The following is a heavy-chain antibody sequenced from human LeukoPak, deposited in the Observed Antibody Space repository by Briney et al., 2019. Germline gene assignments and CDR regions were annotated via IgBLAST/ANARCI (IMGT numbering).Heavy chain of an antibody. CDR1: GGSISSYY. D-gene: IGHD5-12*01. J-gene: IGHJ6*03. CDR3: AREPRSYSGYDSYYYYYMDV. CDR2: IYTSGST. Sequence: PSETLSLTCTVSGGSISSYYWSWIRQPAGKGLEWIGRIYTSGSTNYNPSLKSRVTMSVDTSKNQFSLKLSSVTAADTAVYYCAREPRSYSGYDSYYYYYMDVWGKGTTVTISS. V-gene: IGHV4-4*07.